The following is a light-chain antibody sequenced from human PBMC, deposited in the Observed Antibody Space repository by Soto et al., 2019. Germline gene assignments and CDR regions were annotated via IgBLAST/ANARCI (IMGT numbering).Light chain of an antibody. CDR1: QGVSSC. CDR3: QQYYNWLPIT. V-gene: IGKV3-15*01. CDR2: AAS. Sequence: EIVMTQSPATLSVSPGERATISCRASQGVSSCLAWYQQKPGQAPRLLIYAASTRATGIPARFSGSGGGTEFTLTTISLQHEDVSDYYCQQYYNWLPITFGQGTKLEIK. J-gene: IGKJ2*01.